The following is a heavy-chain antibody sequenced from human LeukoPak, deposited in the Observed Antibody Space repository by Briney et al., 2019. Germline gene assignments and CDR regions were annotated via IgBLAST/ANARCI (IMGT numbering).Heavy chain of an antibody. V-gene: IGHV1-2*02. CDR3: ARVPIAAAGTSLDY. CDR2: INPNSGGT. Sequence: ASVKVSCKASGYTFTDYYMHWVRQAPRQGLEWMGWINPNSGGTNYAQKFQGRVTMTRNTSISTAYMELSRLRSDDTAVYYCARVPIAAAGTSLDYWGQGTLVTVSS. D-gene: IGHD6-13*01. CDR1: GYTFTDYY. J-gene: IGHJ4*02.